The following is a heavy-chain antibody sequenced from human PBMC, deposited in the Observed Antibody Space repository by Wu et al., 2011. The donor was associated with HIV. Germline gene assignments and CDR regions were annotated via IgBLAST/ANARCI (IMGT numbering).Heavy chain of an antibody. V-gene: IGHV1-46*01. CDR3: ARDLGGDEDC. CDR1: GYTFTSFP. Sequence: QVQLVQSGAEVKKPGASLKVSCKASGYTFTSFPLEWVRQAPGQGLEWMGMINPIGGSTTNYAQKFRGRVSITADKSTSTAYMELSSLRSEDTAVYYCARDLGGDEDCWGQGTLVTVSS. CDR2: INPIGGSTT. J-gene: IGHJ4*02. D-gene: IGHD2-21*01.